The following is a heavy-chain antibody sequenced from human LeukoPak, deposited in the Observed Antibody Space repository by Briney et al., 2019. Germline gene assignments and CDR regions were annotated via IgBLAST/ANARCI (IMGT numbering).Heavy chain of an antibody. CDR1: GFTFSSYW. D-gene: IGHD1-14*01. CDR2: IKPDGSEK. V-gene: IGHV3-7*01. Sequence: QTGGSLRLSCAASGFTFSSYWMSWVRQAPGKGLEWVANIKPDGSEKYYVDSVKGRFTTSRDNAKDSLSLQMNSLRVEDRAVYYCARDMTSRTSDYWGQGTLVTVSS. J-gene: IGHJ4*02. CDR3: ARDMTSRTSDY.